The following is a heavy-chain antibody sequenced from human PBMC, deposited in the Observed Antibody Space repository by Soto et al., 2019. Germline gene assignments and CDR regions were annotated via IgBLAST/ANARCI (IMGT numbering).Heavy chain of an antibody. CDR1: GFIFSDHA. CDR2: ISSDGTHE. D-gene: IGHD3-16*01. V-gene: IGHV3-30*14. CDR3: ARDISTPSDYVWGGFQFDC. J-gene: IGHJ4*01. Sequence: QVQLVESGGGVVQPGKSLRLSCTGSGFIFSDHAFHWVRQAPGKGLEWVALISSDGTHEYFADSMNGRFTISRVNSKNTVFLQMESLRPDDTALYFCARDISTPSDYVWGGFQFDCWGQGALVTVSS.